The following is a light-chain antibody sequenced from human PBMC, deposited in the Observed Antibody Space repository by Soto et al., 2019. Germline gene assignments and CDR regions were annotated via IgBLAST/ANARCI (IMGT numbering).Light chain of an antibody. CDR1: SSDVGDYNY. Sequence: QSALTQPASVSGSPGQSITISCTGTSSDVGDYNYVSWYQHHPGKAPKLVIYDVSDRPSGVSNRVSGSKSGNTAARTISGLQAEDEADYYCSSYTSRGTWVFGGGTKVTVL. V-gene: IGLV2-14*01. CDR3: SSYTSRGTWV. J-gene: IGLJ3*02. CDR2: DVS.